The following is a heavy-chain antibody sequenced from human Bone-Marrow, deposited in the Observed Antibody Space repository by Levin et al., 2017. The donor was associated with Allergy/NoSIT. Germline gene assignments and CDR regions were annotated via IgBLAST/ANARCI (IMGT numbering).Heavy chain of an antibody. Sequence: GGSLRLSCAASGFTFSSYSMNWVRQAPGKGLEWVSSISSSSSYIYYADSVKGRFTISRDNAKNSLYLQMNSLRAEDTAVYYCARDYYDSSGYPLREDYYDYYYGMDVWGQGTTVTVSS. D-gene: IGHD3-22*01. V-gene: IGHV3-21*01. CDR2: ISSSSSYI. CDR1: GFTFSSYS. CDR3: ARDYYDSSGYPLREDYYDYYYGMDV. J-gene: IGHJ6*02.